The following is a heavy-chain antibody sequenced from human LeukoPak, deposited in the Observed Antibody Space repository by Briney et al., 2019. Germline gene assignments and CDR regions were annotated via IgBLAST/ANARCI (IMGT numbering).Heavy chain of an antibody. D-gene: IGHD3-16*02. J-gene: IGHJ4*02. V-gene: IGHV1-18*01. Sequence: ASVKVSCKASGYTFTSYGISWVRQAPGQGLEWMGWISAYNGNTNYAQKLQGRVTMTTDTSTSTAYMELRSLRSDDTAVYYCARAGGYDYVWGSYRYEDYWGQGTLVTVSS. CDR1: GYTFTSYG. CDR2: ISAYNGNT. CDR3: ARAGGYDYVWGSYRYEDY.